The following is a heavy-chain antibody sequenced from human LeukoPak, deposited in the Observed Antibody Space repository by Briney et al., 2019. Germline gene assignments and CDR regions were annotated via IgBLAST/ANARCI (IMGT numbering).Heavy chain of an antibody. V-gene: IGHV4-39*01. CDR2: IYYSRST. CDR3: ASYLRGSYFDY. J-gene: IGHJ4*02. CDR1: GGSISSSDYY. D-gene: IGHD3-16*01. Sequence: SETLSLTCIVSGGSISSSDYYWGWIRQPPGKGLEWIATIYYSRSTYYNPSLRSRVTISVDTFKNQFSLRLTSVTAADTAVYYCASYLRGSYFDYWGQGTLVTVSS.